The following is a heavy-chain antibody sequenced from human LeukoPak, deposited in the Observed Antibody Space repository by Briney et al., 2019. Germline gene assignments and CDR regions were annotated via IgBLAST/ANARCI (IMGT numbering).Heavy chain of an antibody. D-gene: IGHD4-17*01. CDR3: ARSGYGDYVFIY. CDR2: INPNSGGT. Sequence: GASVTVSCTASGYTFTGYYMHWVRQAPGQGLEWMGWINPNSGGTNYAQKFQGRVTMTRDTSISTAYMELSRLRSDDTAVYYCARSGYGDYVFIYWGQGTLVTVSS. J-gene: IGHJ4*02. V-gene: IGHV1-2*02. CDR1: GYTFTGYY.